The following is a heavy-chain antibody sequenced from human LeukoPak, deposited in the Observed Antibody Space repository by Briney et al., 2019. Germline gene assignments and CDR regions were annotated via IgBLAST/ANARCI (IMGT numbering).Heavy chain of an antibody. Sequence: GASVKVSCKASGYTFTSYGISWVRQAPGQGLEWMGWISAYNGNTNYAQKFQGRVTITADKSTSTAYMELRSLRSDDTAVYYCARDKTVVTDYWGQGTLVTVSS. CDR2: ISAYNGNT. J-gene: IGHJ4*02. V-gene: IGHV1-18*01. CDR1: GYTFTSYG. CDR3: ARDKTVVTDY. D-gene: IGHD4-23*01.